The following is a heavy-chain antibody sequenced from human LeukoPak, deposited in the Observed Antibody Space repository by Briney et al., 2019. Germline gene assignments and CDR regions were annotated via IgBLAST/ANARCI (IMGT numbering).Heavy chain of an antibody. CDR1: GFTFSSYA. CDR2: ISGSGGST. V-gene: IGHV3-23*01. CDR3: AKEVRYYDSSGYSDY. D-gene: IGHD3-22*01. Sequence: PGGSLRLSCAASGFTFSSYAMSWVRQAPGKGLEWVSAISGSGGSTYYADSVKGRFTISRDNSKNTLYPQMNSLRAEDTAVYYCAKEVRYYDSSGYSDYWGQGTLVTVSS. J-gene: IGHJ4*02.